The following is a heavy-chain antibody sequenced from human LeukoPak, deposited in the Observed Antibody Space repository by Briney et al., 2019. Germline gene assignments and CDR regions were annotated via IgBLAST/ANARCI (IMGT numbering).Heavy chain of an antibody. Sequence: SETLSLTCTVSGGFISNYYWSWVRQPPGKGLEWIGYIYYSGSTNYNPSLKSRVTISVDTSKNQFSLKLSSVAAADTAVYYGARRAPYSCEWSTLFYWGQGTLVTVSS. D-gene: IGHD2-2*01. J-gene: IGHJ4*02. CDR1: GGFISNYY. V-gene: IGHV4-59*08. CDR2: IYYSGST. CDR3: ARRAPYSCEWSTLFY.